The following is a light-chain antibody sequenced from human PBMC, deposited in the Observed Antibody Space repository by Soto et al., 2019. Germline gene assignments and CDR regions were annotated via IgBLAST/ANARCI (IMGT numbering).Light chain of an antibody. Sequence: DIQMTQSPSSLSASVGDRVTIICRASQGIGNYVGWYQQKPGKAPKRLIYAASNLESGVPPRFSGIGSGTEFTLTISTLQPEDFAVYYCLQQNSFPQSFGGGTTVEIK. CDR1: QGIGNY. J-gene: IGKJ4*01. CDR3: LQQNSFPQS. V-gene: IGKV1-17*01. CDR2: AAS.